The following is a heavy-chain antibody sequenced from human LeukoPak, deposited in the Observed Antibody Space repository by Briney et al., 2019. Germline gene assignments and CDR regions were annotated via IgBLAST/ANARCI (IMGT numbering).Heavy chain of an antibody. CDR3: ASSGTGAPLDY. CDR2: IIPIFGTA. CDR1: GGTFSSYA. D-gene: IGHD6-13*01. V-gene: IGHV1-69*06. Sequence: SVKVSCKASGGTFSSYAISWVRQAPGRGLEWMGGIIPIFGTANYAQKFQGRVTITADKSTSTAYMELSSLRSEDTAVYYCASSGTGAPLDYWGQGTLVTVSS. J-gene: IGHJ4*02.